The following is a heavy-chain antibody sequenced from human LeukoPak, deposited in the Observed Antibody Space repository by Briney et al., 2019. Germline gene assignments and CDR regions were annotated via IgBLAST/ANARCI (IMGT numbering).Heavy chain of an antibody. CDR3: ARDRTPMVTNDAFDI. D-gene: IGHD5-18*01. Sequence: GGSLRLSCAASGFTLTTYTINWVRQAPGKGLEWASSISSRSTYIFYADSVKGRFTISRDNAKNSLFLQMNSLRAEDTAIYYCARDRTPMVTNDAFDIWGQGTMVTVSS. CDR2: ISSRSTYI. CDR1: GFTLTTYT. V-gene: IGHV3-21*01. J-gene: IGHJ3*02.